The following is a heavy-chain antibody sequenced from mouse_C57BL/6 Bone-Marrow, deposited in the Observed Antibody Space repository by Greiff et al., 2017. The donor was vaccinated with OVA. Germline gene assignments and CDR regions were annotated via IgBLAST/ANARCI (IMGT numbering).Heavy chain of an antibody. Sequence: QVQLQQPGAELVKPGASVKLSCKASGYTFTSYWMHWVKQRPGQGLEWIGMIHPNSGSTNYNEKFKSKATLTVDKSSSTAYMQLSSLTSEDSAVYYCARPYDYARDYYAMDYWGQGTSVTVSS. V-gene: IGHV1-64*01. J-gene: IGHJ4*01. CDR3: ARPYDYARDYYAMDY. CDR2: IHPNSGST. D-gene: IGHD2-4*01. CDR1: GYTFTSYW.